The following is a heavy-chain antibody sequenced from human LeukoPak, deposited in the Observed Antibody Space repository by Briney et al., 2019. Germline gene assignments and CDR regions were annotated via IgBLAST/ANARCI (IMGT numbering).Heavy chain of an antibody. D-gene: IGHD6-19*01. Sequence: SETLSLTRAVYGGSFSGFYWSWIRQPPGKGLEWIGEINHSGSTNYNPSLKSRVTISVDTSKNQFSLKLSSVTAADRAVYYCARGGAVAGGFLDLDYSGQGNLVTVSS. J-gene: IGHJ4*02. CDR2: INHSGST. CDR3: ARGGAVAGGFLDLDY. V-gene: IGHV4-34*01. CDR1: GGSFSGFY.